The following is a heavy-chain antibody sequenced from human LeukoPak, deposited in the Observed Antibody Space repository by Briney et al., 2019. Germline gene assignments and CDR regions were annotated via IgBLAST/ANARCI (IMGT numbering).Heavy chain of an antibody. CDR3: AKGGLQTRNWCFAL. J-gene: IGHJ2*01. CDR1: GGTFSSYA. D-gene: IGHD5-18*01. Sequence: SVKVSCKASGGTFSSYAISWVRQAPGQGLEWMGGIIPIFGTANYAQKFQGRVTITADESTSTAYMELSSLRTEDTAVYYCAKGGLQTRNWCFALWGRGTLVTVSS. V-gene: IGHV1-69*13. CDR2: IIPIFGTA.